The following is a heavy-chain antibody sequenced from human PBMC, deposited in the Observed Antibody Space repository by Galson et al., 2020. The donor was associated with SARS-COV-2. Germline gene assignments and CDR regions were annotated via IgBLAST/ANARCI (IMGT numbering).Heavy chain of an antibody. V-gene: IGHV3-23*01. CDR3: ARLAAADIRYYLDF. CDR1: GFTFSNYA. Sequence: GGSMRLSRAASGFTFSNYAMSWVRQAPGKGLEWVSTISGGGGSTFYADSVKGRFTISRDNPNNTLYLQMNNLRVGDTAVYYCARLAAADIRYYLDFWGQGTLVTVSS. D-gene: IGHD6-13*01. J-gene: IGHJ4*02. CDR2: ISGGGGST.